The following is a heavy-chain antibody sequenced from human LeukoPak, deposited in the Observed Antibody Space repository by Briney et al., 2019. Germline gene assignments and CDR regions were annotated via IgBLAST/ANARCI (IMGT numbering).Heavy chain of an antibody. D-gene: IGHD3-22*01. CDR3: AAGGYYDGSGYYKYFQH. CDR2: IRSDSTYI. Sequence: GGSLRLSCAASGFTFSSYDMHWVRQAPGKGLEWVSSIRSDSTYIYHADSVKGRFTLSRDNAKNSVFLQMNSLRAEDTAVYYCAAGGYYDGSGYYKYFQHWGQGTLVTVSS. CDR1: GFTFSSYD. J-gene: IGHJ1*01. V-gene: IGHV3-21*01.